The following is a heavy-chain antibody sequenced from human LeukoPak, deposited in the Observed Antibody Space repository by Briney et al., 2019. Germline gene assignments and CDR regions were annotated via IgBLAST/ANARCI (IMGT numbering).Heavy chain of an antibody. J-gene: IGHJ4*02. Sequence: ASVKVSFKGSGYTFTGYYMHWVRQAPGQGLEWMGWINPNSGTTNYAQKLQGRVTVTRDTSISTAYMELSRLESDDTAVYYCARDLMTTPTWDFDYWGQGTLVTVAS. V-gene: IGHV1-2*02. D-gene: IGHD3-16*01. CDR3: ARDLMTTPTWDFDY. CDR2: INPNSGTT. CDR1: GYTFTGYY.